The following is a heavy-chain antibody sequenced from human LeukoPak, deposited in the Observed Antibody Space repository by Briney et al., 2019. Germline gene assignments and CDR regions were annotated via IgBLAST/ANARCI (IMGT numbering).Heavy chain of an antibody. CDR3: ARDLDWLLFDY. J-gene: IGHJ4*02. D-gene: IGHD3-9*01. CDR2: VKYDGSTT. V-gene: IGHV3-74*01. CDR1: GFTFSAYW. Sequence: PGGSLRLSCAASGFTFSAYWRHWVRQPPGKGLVWVSRVKYDGSTTTYADSVKGRFTISRDNAKNILYLQMNSLRVEDTAVYYCARDLDWLLFDYWGQGTLVTVSS.